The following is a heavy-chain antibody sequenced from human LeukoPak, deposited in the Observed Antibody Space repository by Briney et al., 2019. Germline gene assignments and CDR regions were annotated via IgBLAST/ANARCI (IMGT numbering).Heavy chain of an antibody. Sequence: SETLSLTCTVSGGSIRSSSYDWGWIRQPPGKGLEWIGSIYYSGSTYYNASLKSRGTISVDTSKNQFSLKLNSVTAADTAVYFCARQVVAVAGTGYFDYWGQGTLVTVSS. V-gene: IGHV4-39*01. D-gene: IGHD6-19*01. CDR1: GGSIRSSSYD. CDR2: IYYSGST. CDR3: ARQVVAVAGTGYFDY. J-gene: IGHJ4*02.